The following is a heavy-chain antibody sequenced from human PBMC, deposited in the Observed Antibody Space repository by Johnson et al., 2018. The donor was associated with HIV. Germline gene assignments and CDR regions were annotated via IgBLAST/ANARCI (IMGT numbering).Heavy chain of an antibody. D-gene: IGHD6-19*01. J-gene: IGHJ3*02. V-gene: IGHV3-30*14. Sequence: QVQLVESGGGVVQPGTSLRLSCAPSGFTFSTSVMHWVRRAPGKGLEWVSGISVDGYIKYYADSVKGRFTISRDNSDNFLYLYMHRLRTDEPAVYYGVRGRHSRGRCAVFDIWGQGTTVIVSS. CDR1: GFTFSTSV. CDR2: ISVDGYIK. CDR3: VRGRHSRGRCAVFDI.